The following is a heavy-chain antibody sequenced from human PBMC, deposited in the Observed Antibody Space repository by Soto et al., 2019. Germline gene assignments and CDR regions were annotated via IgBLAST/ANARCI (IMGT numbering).Heavy chain of an antibody. CDR3: AGGGVRGVITRTRDYYGMDV. V-gene: IGHV5-51*01. J-gene: IGHJ6*02. D-gene: IGHD3-10*01. CDR2: IYPGDSDT. Sequence: GESLKVSCKGSGYSFTSYWIGWVRQMPGKGLEWMGIIYPGDSDTRYSPSFQGQVTISADKSISTAYLQWSSLKASDTAMYYCAGGGVRGVITRTRDYYGMDVWGQGTTVTVS. CDR1: GYSFTSYW.